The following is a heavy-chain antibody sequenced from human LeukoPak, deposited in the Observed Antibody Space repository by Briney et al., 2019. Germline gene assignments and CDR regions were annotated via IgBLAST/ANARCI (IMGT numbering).Heavy chain of an antibody. V-gene: IGHV4-59*01. Sequence: PSETLSLTCTVSGGSISSYYWSWIRQPPGKGLEWIGYIYYSGSTNYNPSLKSRVTISVDTSKNQFSLKLSSVTAADTAVYYCARGLDIEATETDYYYYYGMDVWGQGTTVTVSS. J-gene: IGHJ6*02. CDR3: ARGLDIEATETDYYYYYGMDV. CDR1: GGSISSYY. CDR2: IYYSGST. D-gene: IGHD5-12*01.